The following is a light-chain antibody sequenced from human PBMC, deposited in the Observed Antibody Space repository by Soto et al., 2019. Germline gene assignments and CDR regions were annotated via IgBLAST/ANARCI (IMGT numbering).Light chain of an antibody. V-gene: IGKV1-27*01. CDR1: LPISTY. CDR2: AAS. CDR3: QKYNSAPLT. Sequence: DIPMTQSPSSLSASIGDGVNITGRASLPISTYLAWYQQQPGKIPKLLIYAASTLQAGVPSRFSGSGSGTDFTLTISSLQPEDVAAYYCQKYNSAPLTFGGGTKV. J-gene: IGKJ4*01.